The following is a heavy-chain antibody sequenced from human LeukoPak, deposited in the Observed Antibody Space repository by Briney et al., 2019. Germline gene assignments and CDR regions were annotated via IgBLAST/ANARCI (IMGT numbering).Heavy chain of an antibody. CDR2: IYYSGST. CDR3: ARALAPRRSPMYYFDY. Sequence: SETLSLTCTVSGGSISSYYWSWIRQPPGKGLEWIGYIYYSGSTNYNPSLKSRVTISVDTSKNQFSLKLSSVTAADTAVYYCARALAPRRSPMYYFDYWGQGTLVTVSS. D-gene: IGHD1-1*01. J-gene: IGHJ4*02. V-gene: IGHV4-59*01. CDR1: GGSISSYY.